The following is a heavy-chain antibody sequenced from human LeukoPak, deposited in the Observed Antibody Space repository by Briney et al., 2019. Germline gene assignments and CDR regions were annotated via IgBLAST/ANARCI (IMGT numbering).Heavy chain of an antibody. V-gene: IGHV4-38-2*01. J-gene: IGHJ4*02. D-gene: IGHD2-2*01. Sequence: SETLSLTCAVSGYSISSGYYWGWIRRPPGKGLEWIGSIYHSGSTYYNPSLKSRVTISVDTSKNQFSLKLSSVTAADTAVYYCARHEYCSSTSCYGALDYWGQGTLVTVSS. CDR1: GYSISSGYY. CDR2: IYHSGST. CDR3: ARHEYCSSTSCYGALDY.